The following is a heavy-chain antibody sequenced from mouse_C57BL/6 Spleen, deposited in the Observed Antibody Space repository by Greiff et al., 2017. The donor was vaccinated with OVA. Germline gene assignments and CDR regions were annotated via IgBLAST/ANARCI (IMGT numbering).Heavy chain of an antibody. CDR3: ARPAFAY. Sequence: QVQLQQSGPELVKPGASVKISCKASGYAFSSSWLNWVKQRPGKGLEWIGRIYPGDGDTNYNGKFKGKATLTADKSASTAYMQLSSLTSEDSAVYFCARPAFAYWGQGTLVTVSA. D-gene: IGHD3-1*01. CDR1: GYAFSSSW. J-gene: IGHJ3*01. CDR2: IYPGDGDT. V-gene: IGHV1-82*01.